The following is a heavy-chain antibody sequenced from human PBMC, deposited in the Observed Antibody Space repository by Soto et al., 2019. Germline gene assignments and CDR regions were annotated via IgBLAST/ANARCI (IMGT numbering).Heavy chain of an antibody. CDR2: INPDGSEK. Sequence: EVHLVESGGGLVLPGGSLRLSCAASGFTFSSYWMSWVRQTPGKGLEWVGNINPDGSEKYYVDSGRGRFTISRDNAANSLSLQMNSLRAEDTAVYYCARTMTARTDDYWGQGTLVTVSS. D-gene: IGHD3-22*01. J-gene: IGHJ4*02. V-gene: IGHV3-7*01. CDR1: GFTFSSYW. CDR3: ARTMTARTDDY.